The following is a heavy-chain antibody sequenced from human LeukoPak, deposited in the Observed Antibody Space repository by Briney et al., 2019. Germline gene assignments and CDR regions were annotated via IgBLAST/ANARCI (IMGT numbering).Heavy chain of an antibody. CDR3: ARGSIAAAGETIDY. J-gene: IGHJ4*02. Sequence: SVKVSCKASGGTFSSYAISWVRHAPGQGLEWMGRIIPIFGIANYAQKFQGRVTITADKSTSTAYMELSSLRSEDTAVYYCARGSIAAAGETIDYWGQGTLVTVSS. CDR2: IIPIFGIA. D-gene: IGHD6-13*01. V-gene: IGHV1-69*04. CDR1: GGTFSSYA.